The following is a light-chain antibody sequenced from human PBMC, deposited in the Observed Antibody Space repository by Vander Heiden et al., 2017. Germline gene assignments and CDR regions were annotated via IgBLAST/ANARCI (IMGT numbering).Light chain of an antibody. CDR1: KLGDKY. CDR3: QAWDSFVV. CDR2: QDS. Sequence: EVAQPSEVAEWPGQTASITCSGDKLGDKYAYWYQQKPGQSPVLVIYQDSKRPSGIPERFSGSNSGNTATLTISGTHTMDEADYYCQAWDSFVVFGGGTKLTVL. J-gene: IGLJ2*01. V-gene: IGLV3-1*01.